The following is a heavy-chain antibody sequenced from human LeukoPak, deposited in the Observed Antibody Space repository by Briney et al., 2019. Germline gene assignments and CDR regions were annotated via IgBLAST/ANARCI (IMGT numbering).Heavy chain of an antibody. J-gene: IGHJ4*02. CDR1: GDSISTSNSY. V-gene: IGHV4-39*01. CDR2: IYYSGNT. D-gene: IGHD4-11*01. CDR3: VRAEINDYSRY. Sequence: SETLSLTCTVSGDSISTSNSYWGWIRQPPGKGLEWIGSIYYSGNTYYNASLKSRVTISVDTSKNQFSLKLTSVTAADTALYYCVRAEINDYSRYWGQGIPVIVSS.